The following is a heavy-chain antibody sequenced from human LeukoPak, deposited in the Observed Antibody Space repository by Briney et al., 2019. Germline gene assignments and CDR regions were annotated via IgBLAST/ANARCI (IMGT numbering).Heavy chain of an antibody. CDR3: ARDRRIAVAGTTVYNWFDP. V-gene: IGHV3-11*04. D-gene: IGHD6-19*01. Sequence: GGSLRLSCAASGFTFSDYYMSWIRQAPGKGLEWVSYISSSGSTIYYADSVKGRFTISRDNAKNSLYLQMNSLRAEDTAVYYCARDRRIAVAGTTVYNWFDPWGQGTLVTVSS. CDR2: ISSSGSTI. CDR1: GFTFSDYY. J-gene: IGHJ5*02.